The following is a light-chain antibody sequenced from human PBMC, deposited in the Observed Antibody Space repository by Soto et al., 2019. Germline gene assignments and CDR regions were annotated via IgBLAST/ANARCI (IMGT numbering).Light chain of an antibody. J-gene: IGLJ2*01. V-gene: IGLV1-51*01. CDR3: ATWDSSLSAVV. Sequence: QSVLTQPPSVSAAPGQKVTISCSGGRSNIGNYYVSWYQHLPGTAPKLLIYDNNKRPSGIPDRFSGSKSGTSATLGIIGLQTGDEADYYCATWDSSLSAVVFGGGTKLTVL. CDR2: DNN. CDR1: RSNIGNYY.